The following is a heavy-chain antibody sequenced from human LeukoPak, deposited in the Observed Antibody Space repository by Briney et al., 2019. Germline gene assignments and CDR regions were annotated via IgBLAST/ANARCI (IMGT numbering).Heavy chain of an antibody. CDR1: GFTFNNYG. J-gene: IGHJ4*02. V-gene: IGHV3-23*01. CDR3: AKLGDYGY. Sequence: GGSLRLSCAASGFTFNNYGMNWVRQAPGKGLEWVSTISSSGGSTYYADSVKGRFIISRDNSKNTLYLQMNSPRGEDTAAYYCAKLGDYGYWGQGTLVTVYS. D-gene: IGHD4-17*01. CDR2: ISSSGGST.